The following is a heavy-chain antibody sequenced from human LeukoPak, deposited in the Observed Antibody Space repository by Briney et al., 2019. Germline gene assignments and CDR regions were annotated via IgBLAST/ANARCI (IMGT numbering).Heavy chain of an antibody. CDR3: ARGANPYDILTGAFDY. CDR1: GGSFSGYY. J-gene: IGHJ4*02. V-gene: IGHV4-34*01. CDR2: INHSGST. Sequence: SETLSLTCAVYGGSFSGYYWSWIRQPPGKGLEWIGEINHSGSTNYNPSLKSRVTISVDTSKNQLSLKLSSVTAADTAVYYCARGANPYDILTGAFDYWGQGTLVTVSS. D-gene: IGHD3-9*01.